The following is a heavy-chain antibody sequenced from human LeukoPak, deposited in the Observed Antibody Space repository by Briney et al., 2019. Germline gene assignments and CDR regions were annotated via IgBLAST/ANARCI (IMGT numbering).Heavy chain of an antibody. V-gene: IGHV4-39*07. J-gene: IGHJ4*02. CDR3: ARKLYYYGSGSFDY. CDR2: IYYSGST. CDR1: GGSISSSSYY. D-gene: IGHD3-10*01. Sequence: SETLSLTCTVSGGSISSSSYYWGWIRQPPGKGLEWIGSIYYSGSTYYNPSLKSRVTISVDTSKNQFSLKVSSVTAADTAVYYCARKLYYYGSGSFDYWGQGTLVTSPQ.